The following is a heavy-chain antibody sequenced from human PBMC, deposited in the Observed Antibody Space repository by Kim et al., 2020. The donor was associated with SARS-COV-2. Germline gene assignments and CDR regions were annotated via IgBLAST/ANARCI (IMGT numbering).Heavy chain of an antibody. CDR2: HSGST. V-gene: IGHV4-34*01. J-gene: IGHJ1*01. CDR3: AAGAPGH. Sequence: HSGSTKYNPALTGRVTLSVDTSKKQFSLNLSSVTAADTAVYYCAAGAPGHWGQGTLVTVSS.